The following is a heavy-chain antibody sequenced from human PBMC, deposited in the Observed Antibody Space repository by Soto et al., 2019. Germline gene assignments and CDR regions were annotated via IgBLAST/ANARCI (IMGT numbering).Heavy chain of an antibody. V-gene: IGHV3-30-3*01. J-gene: IGHJ4*02. CDR3: ARDRPSPYCSSTSCSSYFDH. D-gene: IGHD2-2*01. CDR2: ISYDGSNK. Sequence: PGGSLRLSCAASGFTFSTYAMQWVRQAPGKGLEWVAVISYDGSNKYYADSVKGRFTISRDNSKNTLYLQMNSLRAEDTAVYYCARDRPSPYCSSTSCSSYFDHWGQGT. CDR1: GFTFSTYA.